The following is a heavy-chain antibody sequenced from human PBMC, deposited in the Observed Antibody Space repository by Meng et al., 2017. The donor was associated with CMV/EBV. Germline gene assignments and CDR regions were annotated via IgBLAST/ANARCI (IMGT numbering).Heavy chain of an antibody. J-gene: IGHJ2*01. CDR1: GYTLSHYW. D-gene: IGHD2-2*01. Sequence: ASVKVSCKASGYTLSHYWMHWVRQAPGQGLEWVGIINPSGGSTTYAQKFQGRVVPTRDTSTSTVYMDLSSLRSEDRAVYYCARSGSTTSQQPGYFDLWGRGTLVTVSS. V-gene: IGHV1-46*01. CDR3: ARSGSTTSQQPGYFDL. CDR2: INPSGGST.